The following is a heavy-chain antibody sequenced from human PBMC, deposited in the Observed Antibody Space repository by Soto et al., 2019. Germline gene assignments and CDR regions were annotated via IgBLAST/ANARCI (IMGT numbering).Heavy chain of an antibody. CDR3: ARTIRGVIKKPITHYYYYYMDV. J-gene: IGHJ6*03. V-gene: IGHV4-59*08. D-gene: IGHD3-10*01. Sequence: SETLSLTCTVSGGSISSYYWSWIRQPPGKGLEWIGYIYYSGSTNYNPSLKSRVTISVDTSKNQFSLKFSSVTAADTAVYYCARTIRGVIKKPITHYYYYYMDVWGKGTTVTVSS. CDR2: IYYSGST. CDR1: GGSISSYY.